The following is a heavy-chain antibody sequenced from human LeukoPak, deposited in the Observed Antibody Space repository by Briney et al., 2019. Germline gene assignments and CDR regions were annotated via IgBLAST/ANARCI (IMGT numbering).Heavy chain of an antibody. J-gene: IGHJ4*02. D-gene: IGHD5-24*01. CDR2: IIPIFGTA. V-gene: IGHV1-69*06. CDR3: ARATNGYNSDY. CDR1: GYTFTSYD. Sequence: ASVKVSCKASGYTFTSYDINWVRQAPGQGLEWMGGIIPIFGTANYAQKFQGRVTITADKSTSTAYMGLSNLRSEDTAVYYCARATNGYNSDYWGQGTLVTVSS.